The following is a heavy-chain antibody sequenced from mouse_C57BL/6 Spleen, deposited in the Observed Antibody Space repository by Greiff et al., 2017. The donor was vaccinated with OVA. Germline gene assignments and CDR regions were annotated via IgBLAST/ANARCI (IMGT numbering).Heavy chain of an antibody. CDR3: ARQYEIMDN. D-gene: IGHD2-14*01. V-gene: IGHV5-17*01. CDR1: GFTFSDYG. CDR2: ISSGSSTI. Sequence: EVMLVESGGGLVKPGGSLKLSCAASGFTFSDYGMHWVRQAPEKGLEWVAYISSGSSTIYSAATVKGRFTISRDNAKNTLFLQRTRLGSEDTAMYYCARQYEIMDNGGQGTSVTVSS. J-gene: IGHJ4*01.